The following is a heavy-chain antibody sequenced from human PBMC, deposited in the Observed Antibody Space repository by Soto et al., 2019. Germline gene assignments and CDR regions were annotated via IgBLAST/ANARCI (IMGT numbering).Heavy chain of an antibody. J-gene: IGHJ4*02. CDR1: GFAFSTFA. D-gene: IGHD3-22*01. CDR3: ARDQLRPGILYSLGVLLPEYGL. Sequence: GGSLRLSCAASGFAFSTFAMTWVRRAPGKGLEWVAAISVSGNNAYYADSVKGRFTISSDNSQNSVFLQMSSLRADDTAVYYCARDQLRPGILYSLGVLLPEYGLWGQGTLVTVSS. V-gene: IGHV3-23*01. CDR2: ISVSGNNA.